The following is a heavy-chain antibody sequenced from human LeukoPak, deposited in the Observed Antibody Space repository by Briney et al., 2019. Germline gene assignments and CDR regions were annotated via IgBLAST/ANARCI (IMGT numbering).Heavy chain of an antibody. CDR3: ARGEKVATMIVTGY. Sequence: GASVKVSCKASGYTFTAYYMHWVRQAPGQGLEWMGWINSNSGGTSFAQKFQGRVTMTRDTSISTAYMELSSLRSDDTAVYYCARGEKVATMIVTGYWGQGTLVTVSS. CDR1: GYTFTAYY. CDR2: INSNSGGT. J-gene: IGHJ4*02. V-gene: IGHV1-2*02. D-gene: IGHD3-22*01.